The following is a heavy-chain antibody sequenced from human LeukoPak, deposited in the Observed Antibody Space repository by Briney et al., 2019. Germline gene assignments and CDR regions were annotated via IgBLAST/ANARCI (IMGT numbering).Heavy chain of an antibody. V-gene: IGHV3-23*01. J-gene: IGHJ4*02. D-gene: IGHD6-19*01. Sequence: GGSLRLSCAASAFTFSNYAMSWVRQAPEKGLEWVSSISGSGGSKCFAAAMKGRFTISRDHSENTLYLQMNRLRAEDTALYYCAKESSVAGAGLLDYWGQGTLVTVSS. CDR1: AFTFSNYA. CDR2: ISGSGGSK. CDR3: AKESSVAGAGLLDY.